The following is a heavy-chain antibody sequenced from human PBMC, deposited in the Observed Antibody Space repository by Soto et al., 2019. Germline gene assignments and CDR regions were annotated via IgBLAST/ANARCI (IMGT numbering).Heavy chain of an antibody. CDR2: IKVDGSER. CDR1: GFTFSSVRGYW. CDR3: ARGYY. Sequence: VQLVESGGGLVQPGGSLRLSCAASGFTFSSVRGYWMSWVRQAPGKGLEWVANIKVDGSERYYVDSVKGRFTIYRDDARNSLYLQMNSLRAEDTAIYYCARGYYWGQGTLVSVSS. J-gene: IGHJ4*02. D-gene: IGHD2-15*01. V-gene: IGHV3-7*01.